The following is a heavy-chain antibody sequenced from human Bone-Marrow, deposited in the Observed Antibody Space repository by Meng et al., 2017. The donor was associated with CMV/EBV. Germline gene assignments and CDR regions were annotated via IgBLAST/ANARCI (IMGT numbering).Heavy chain of an antibody. CDR3: ARDPSGSYLDGAFDI. J-gene: IGHJ3*02. CDR1: GFTFSSYW. CDR2: IKQDGSEK. D-gene: IGHD1-26*01. Sequence: GSLKISCAASGFTFSSYWMSWVRQAPGKGLEWVANIKQDGSEKYYVDSVKGRFTISRDNAKNSLYLQMNSLRAEDTAVYYCARDPSGSYLDGAFDIWGQGTMVTVSS. V-gene: IGHV3-7*01.